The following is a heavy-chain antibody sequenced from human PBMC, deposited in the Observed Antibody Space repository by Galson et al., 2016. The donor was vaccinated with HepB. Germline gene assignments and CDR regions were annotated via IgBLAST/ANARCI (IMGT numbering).Heavy chain of an antibody. CDR2: IKHDGRQK. CDR1: GFTFSNYW. J-gene: IGHJ5*02. CDR3: ARGDCSSSTCYVIWFDP. Sequence: SLRLSCAASGFTFSNYWMSWVRQAPGKGLEWVANIKHDGRQKYYVDSVKGRFTISRDNGKNSLYLQMGSLRAEDTAVYYCARGDCSSSTCYVIWFDPWGQGTLVTVSS. V-gene: IGHV3-7*01. D-gene: IGHD2-2*01.